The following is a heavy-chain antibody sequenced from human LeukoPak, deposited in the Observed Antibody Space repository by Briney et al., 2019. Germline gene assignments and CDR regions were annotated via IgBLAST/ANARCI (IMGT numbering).Heavy chain of an antibody. CDR1: GYTFTSYY. J-gene: IGHJ4*02. CDR3: ARAWDYYDSSGYYSLDY. V-gene: IGHV1-46*01. Sequence: GASVKVSCKASGYTFTSYYMHWVRQAPGQGLEWMGIINPSGGSTSYAQKFQGRLTMTRDMSTSTVYMELSSLRSEDTAVYYCARAWDYYDSSGYYSLDYWGQGTLVTVSS. D-gene: IGHD3-22*01. CDR2: INPSGGST.